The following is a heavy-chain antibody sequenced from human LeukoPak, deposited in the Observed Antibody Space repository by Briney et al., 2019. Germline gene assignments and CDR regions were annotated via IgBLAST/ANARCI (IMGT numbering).Heavy chain of an antibody. J-gene: IGHJ6*02. D-gene: IGHD2-2*01. V-gene: IGHV7-4-1*02. CDR3: ARDLIVVVPAAHYYGMDV. CDR1: GYTFSSYA. CDR2: ISTNTGNP. Sequence: ASVKVCCKASGYTFSSYAMNWVRQAPGQGLEWMGWISTNTGNPTYAQGFTERFVFSLDTSVSTAYLQISSLKAEDTAVYYCARDLIVVVPAAHYYGMDVWGQGTTVTVSS.